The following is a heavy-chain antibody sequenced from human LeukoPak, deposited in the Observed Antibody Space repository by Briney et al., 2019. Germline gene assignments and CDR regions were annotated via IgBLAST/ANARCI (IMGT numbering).Heavy chain of an antibody. CDR3: AKDRAIAVATYYFDY. Sequence: GGSLRLSCAASGFTVSSNYMSWVRQAPGKGLEWVTAISGSGGSTYYADSVKGRFTISRDNSKNTLYLQMNSLRAEDTAVYYCAKDRAIAVATYYFDYWGQGTLVTVSS. CDR2: ISGSGGST. CDR1: GFTVSSNY. D-gene: IGHD6-19*01. V-gene: IGHV3-23*01. J-gene: IGHJ4*02.